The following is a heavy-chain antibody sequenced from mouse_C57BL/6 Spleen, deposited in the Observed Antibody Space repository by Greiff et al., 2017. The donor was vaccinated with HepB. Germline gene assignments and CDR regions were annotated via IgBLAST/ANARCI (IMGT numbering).Heavy chain of an antibody. CDR3: ASIYYYGSSWDYYAMDY. CDR2: INPYNGDT. D-gene: IGHD1-1*01. Sequence: EVQLQQSGPELVKPGDSVKISCKVSGYSFTGYFMNWVMQSHGKSLEWIGRINPYNGDTFYNQKFKGKATLTVDKSSSTTHMELRSLTSEDSAVYYCASIYYYGSSWDYYAMDYWGQGTSGTVSS. J-gene: IGHJ4*01. V-gene: IGHV1-20*01. CDR1: GYSFTGYF.